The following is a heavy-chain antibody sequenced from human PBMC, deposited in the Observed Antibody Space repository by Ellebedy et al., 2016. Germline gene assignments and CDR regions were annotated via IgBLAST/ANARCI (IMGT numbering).Heavy chain of an antibody. Sequence: GSLRLSXAVSGLPFSTFFMSWIRQPPGKGLEWIGYIYYSGSTDYNPSLKSRVTISVDTSKNQFSLKLSSVTAADTAVYYCARFQVAIVVNWFDPWGQGTLVTVSS. CDR3: ARFQVAIVVNWFDP. CDR2: IYYSGST. D-gene: IGHD1-26*01. J-gene: IGHJ5*02. CDR1: GLPFSTFF. V-gene: IGHV4-59*01.